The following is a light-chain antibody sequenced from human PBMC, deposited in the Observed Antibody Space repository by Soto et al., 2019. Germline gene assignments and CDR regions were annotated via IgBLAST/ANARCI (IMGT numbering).Light chain of an antibody. J-gene: IGLJ1*01. Sequence: QAVVTQPPSVSGAPGQRVTFSCTGSSCNVGAGYDVHWYQQLPGTAPKLLIYDNSNRPSGVPDRFSGSKSGTSASLAITGLQAEDEADYYCQFYDSSLSGYVFGTGTKLTVL. CDR3: QFYDSSLSGYV. CDR2: DNS. V-gene: IGLV1-40*01. CDR1: SCNVGAGYD.